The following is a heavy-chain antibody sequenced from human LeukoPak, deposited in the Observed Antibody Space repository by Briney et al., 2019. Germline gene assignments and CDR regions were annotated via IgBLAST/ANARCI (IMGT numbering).Heavy chain of an antibody. CDR2: ISGSGGST. CDR3: ADRYSGYEGGDY. CDR1: GFTFSSYA. J-gene: IGHJ4*02. D-gene: IGHD5-12*01. V-gene: IGHV3-23*01. Sequence: GGSLRLSCAASGFTFSSYAMSWVRQAPGKGLEWVSAISGSGGSTYYADPVKGRFTISRDNSKNTLYLQMNSLRAEDTAVYYCADRYSGYEGGDYWGQGTLVTVSS.